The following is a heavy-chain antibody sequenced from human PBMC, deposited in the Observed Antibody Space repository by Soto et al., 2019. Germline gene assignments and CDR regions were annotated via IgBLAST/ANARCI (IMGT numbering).Heavy chain of an antibody. CDR1: GFTFSSYA. D-gene: IGHD6-19*01. V-gene: IGHV3-23*01. Sequence: GGSRRLSCAASGFTFSSYAMSWVRQAPGKGLEWVSTISGSGGDTYYADIVKGRFTISRDISKNTLYLQMDGLRAEDTAVHYCAKVRDSGWYPDYWGQGTLVTVSS. CDR3: AKVRDSGWYPDY. J-gene: IGHJ4*02. CDR2: ISGSGGDT.